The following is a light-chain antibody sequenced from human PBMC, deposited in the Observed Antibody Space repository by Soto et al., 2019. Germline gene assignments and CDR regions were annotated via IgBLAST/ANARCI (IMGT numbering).Light chain of an antibody. Sequence: QSVLTQPPSASGAPGQRVTISCSGSSSNIGSNTVHWYQQLPGTAPKLVIYSNNQRPSGVPDRFSGSKSGTSASLAISGLQSEDEVDYYCAAWDDSLNGVVFGGGTQLT. CDR3: AAWDDSLNGVV. CDR1: SSNIGSNT. V-gene: IGLV1-44*01. CDR2: SNN. J-gene: IGLJ2*01.